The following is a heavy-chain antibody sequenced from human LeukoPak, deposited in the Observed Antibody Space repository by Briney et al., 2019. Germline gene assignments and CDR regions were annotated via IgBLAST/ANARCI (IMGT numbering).Heavy chain of an antibody. CDR2: IKQDGSEK. J-gene: IGHJ6*03. V-gene: IGHV3-7*01. D-gene: IGHD6-19*01. CDR3: ARDWEQWLVKDYYYYMDV. Sequence: GGSLRLSCAASGFTFSSYWMSWVRQAPGKGLEWVANIKQDGSEKYYVDSVKGRFTISRDNAKNSLYLQMNSLRAEDTAVYYCARDWEQWLVKDYYYYMDVWGKGTTVTVSS. CDR1: GFTFSSYW.